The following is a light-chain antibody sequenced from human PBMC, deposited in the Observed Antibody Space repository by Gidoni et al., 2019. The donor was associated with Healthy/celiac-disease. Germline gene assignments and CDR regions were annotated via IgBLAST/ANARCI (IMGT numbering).Light chain of an antibody. J-gene: IGKJ4*01. Sequence: EIVMTQSPATLSVSPGERVTLSCRASQSVRNNLAWYRQKPGQAPRLLIYGVSTRATGIPARFVGSGSGTEFTLTISSLQSEDFAIYCCQQYNNWPLTFGGGTKVEI. CDR3: QQYNNWPLT. V-gene: IGKV3-15*01. CDR1: QSVRNN. CDR2: GVS.